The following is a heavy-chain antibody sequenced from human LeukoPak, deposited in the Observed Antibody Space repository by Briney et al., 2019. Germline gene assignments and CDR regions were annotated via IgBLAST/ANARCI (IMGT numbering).Heavy chain of an antibody. CDR3: ARGRCSSTSCYTLGYYYYYYMDV. Sequence: SETLSLTCTVSGGSISSSSYYWGWIRQPPGKGLEWIGSIYYSGSTYYNPSLKSRVTMSVDTSKNQFSLKLSSVTAADTAVYYCARGRCSSTSCYTLGYYYYYYMDVWGKGTTVTVSS. CDR1: GGSISSSSYY. J-gene: IGHJ6*03. V-gene: IGHV4-39*07. CDR2: IYYSGST. D-gene: IGHD2-2*02.